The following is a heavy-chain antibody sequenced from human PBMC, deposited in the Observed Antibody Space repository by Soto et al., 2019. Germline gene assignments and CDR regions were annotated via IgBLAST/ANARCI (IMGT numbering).Heavy chain of an antibody. D-gene: IGHD3-10*01. CDR1: GYTFSSYA. CDR3: EKGANYYGSGTYYNVVGYFEY. Sequence: PGGSLRLSCAASGYTFSSYAMSWVRQAPGKGLEWVSAISGSGSSTYYTDSVKGRFTISRENYKNTLYLQMNSLRAEDTAVYYCEKGANYYGSGTYYNVVGYFEYWGPGT. V-gene: IGHV3-23*01. CDR2: ISGSGSST. J-gene: IGHJ4*02.